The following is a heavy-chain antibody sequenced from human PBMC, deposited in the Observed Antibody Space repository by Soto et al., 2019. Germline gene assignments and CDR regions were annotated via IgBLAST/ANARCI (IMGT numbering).Heavy chain of an antibody. J-gene: IGHJ6*03. CDR2: IKQDGSEK. V-gene: IGHV3-7*01. CDR1: GFTFSRYW. D-gene: IGHD3-3*01. CDR3: ARVCSYYDFWSGYYPLYYYYYYMDV. Sequence: GGSLRLSCAASGFTFSRYWMSGVRQAPGKGLEWVANIKQDGSEKYYVDSVKGRFTISRDNAKNSLYLQMNSLRAEDTAVYYCARVCSYYDFWSGYYPLYYYYYYMDVWGKGTTVTVSS.